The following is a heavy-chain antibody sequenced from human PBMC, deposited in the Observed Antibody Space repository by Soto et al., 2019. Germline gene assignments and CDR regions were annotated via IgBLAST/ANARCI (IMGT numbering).Heavy chain of an antibody. CDR1: GFTFDEYG. V-gene: IGHV3-23*01. J-gene: IGHJ4*02. CDR2: ISGNGGST. CDR3: AKGHKNFDY. Sequence: PGGSLRLSCTASGFTFDEYGMSWVRQAPGKGLEWVSCISGNGGSTYYADSVKGRFTISRDNSKNTLFLQMNSLRAEDTAVYYCAKGHKNFDYWGQGALVTVSS.